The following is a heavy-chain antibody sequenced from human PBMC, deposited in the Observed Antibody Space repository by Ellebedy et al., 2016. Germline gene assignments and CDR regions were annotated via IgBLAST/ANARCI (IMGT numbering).Heavy chain of an antibody. V-gene: IGHV3-23*01. Sequence: GESLKISXAASGFTFSSYAMSWVRQAPGKGLEWVSAISGSGGSTYYADSVKGRFTISRDNSKNTLYLQMNSLRAEDTAVYYCARDPTIYGSGNRGFDYWGQGTLVTVSS. CDR1: GFTFSSYA. D-gene: IGHD3-10*01. CDR3: ARDPTIYGSGNRGFDY. J-gene: IGHJ4*02. CDR2: ISGSGGST.